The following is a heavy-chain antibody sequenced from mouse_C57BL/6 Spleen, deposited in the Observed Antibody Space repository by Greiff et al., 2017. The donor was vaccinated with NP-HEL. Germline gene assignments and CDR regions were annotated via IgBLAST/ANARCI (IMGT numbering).Heavy chain of an antibody. Sequence: EVQGVESGGGLVKPGGSLKLSCAASGFTFSSYAMSWVRQTPEKRLEWVATISDGGSYTYYPDNVKGRFTISRDNAKNNLYLQMSHLKSEDTAMYYCASSYYSNGAWFAYWGQGTLVTVSA. CDR3: ASSYYSNGAWFAY. V-gene: IGHV5-4*01. J-gene: IGHJ3*01. CDR2: ISDGGSYT. CDR1: GFTFSSYA. D-gene: IGHD2-5*01.